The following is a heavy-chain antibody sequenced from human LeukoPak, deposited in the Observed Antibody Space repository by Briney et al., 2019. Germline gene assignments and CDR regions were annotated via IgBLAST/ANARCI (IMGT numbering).Heavy chain of an antibody. V-gene: IGHV3-48*03. CDR1: AINFKSYV. CDR3: ARESDSSPVFDY. Sequence: GGSLRLSCVGIAINFKSYVMNWIRQAPGKGLEWISYISSGGSSTYYADSVKGRFTISRDNAKKSMYLQMNSLRAEDTAVYYCARESDSSPVFDYWGQGSLVTVSS. D-gene: IGHD3-22*01. CDR2: ISSGGSST. J-gene: IGHJ4*02.